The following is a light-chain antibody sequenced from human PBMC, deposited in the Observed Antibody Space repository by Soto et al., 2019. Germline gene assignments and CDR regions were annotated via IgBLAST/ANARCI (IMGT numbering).Light chain of an antibody. Sequence: QSALTQPPSVSGSPGQSVTISCTGSSSDVGSYDRVSCYQQSPGTAPKLMIYEVSNRPSGVPDRFSGSKSGNTASLSISGLQAEDEADYYCSSYTSSKTYVFGTGTQLTVL. CDR1: SSDVGSYDR. CDR3: SSYTSSKTYV. J-gene: IGLJ1*01. V-gene: IGLV2-18*02. CDR2: EVS.